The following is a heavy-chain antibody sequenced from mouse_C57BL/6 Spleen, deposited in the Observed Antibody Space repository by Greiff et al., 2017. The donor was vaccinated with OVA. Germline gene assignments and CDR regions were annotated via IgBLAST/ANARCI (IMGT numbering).Heavy chain of an antibody. CDR1: GFSFNTYA. J-gene: IGHJ4*01. CDR2: IRSKSNNYAT. V-gene: IGHV10-1*01. CDR3: VSVTGYYAMDY. D-gene: IGHD4-1*01. Sequence: EVKLMESGGGLVQPKGSLKLSCAASGFSFNTYAMNWVRQAPGKGLEWVARIRSKSNNYATYYADSVKDRFTISRDDSESMLYLQMNNLKTEDTAMYYCVSVTGYYAMDYWGQGTSVTVSS.